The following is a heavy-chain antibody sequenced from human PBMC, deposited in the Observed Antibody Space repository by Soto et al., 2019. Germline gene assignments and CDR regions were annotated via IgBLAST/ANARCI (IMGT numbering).Heavy chain of an antibody. J-gene: IGHJ4*02. Sequence: GGSLRLSCAASGFTFINYWMHWVRQAPGKGLEWVSRINGGGSVTGYADSVKGRFTISRDKAKNTIYLEMNSLRVEDTAVYYCVRDHFEWYWKLFTTDPDDYWSQGTLVTVSA. CDR2: INGGGSVT. CDR3: VRDHFEWYWKLFTTDPDDY. V-gene: IGHV3-74*01. CDR1: GFTFINYW. D-gene: IGHD3-10*01.